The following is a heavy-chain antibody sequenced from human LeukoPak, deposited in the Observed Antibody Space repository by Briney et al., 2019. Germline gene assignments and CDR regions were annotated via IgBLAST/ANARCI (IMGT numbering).Heavy chain of an antibody. Sequence: ASVKVSCKVSGYTLTELAMHWVRQTPGKGLEWMGGFDPEDAETIYAQKFQGRLTMTEDTSTDTAYMELSSLGSDDTAVYFCATGDMPLDWGQGTLVIVSP. CDR2: FDPEDAET. V-gene: IGHV1-24*01. J-gene: IGHJ4*02. D-gene: IGHD2-2*01. CDR3: ATGDMPLD. CDR1: GYTLTELA.